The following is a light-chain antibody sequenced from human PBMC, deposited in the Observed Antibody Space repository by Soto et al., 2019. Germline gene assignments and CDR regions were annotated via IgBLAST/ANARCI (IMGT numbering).Light chain of an antibody. V-gene: IGLV1-40*01. CDR2: GHS. CDR1: SSNIGAGYN. CDR3: QSYDSSLSGWL. J-gene: IGLJ3*02. Sequence: QSVLTQPPSVSGAPGPRVTISCTGSSSNIGAGYNVHWYQQDPGTAPKLLIYGHSNRPSGVPDRFSGSKSGTSASLAITGLQAEDDADYYCQSYDSSLSGWLFGGGTKLTVL.